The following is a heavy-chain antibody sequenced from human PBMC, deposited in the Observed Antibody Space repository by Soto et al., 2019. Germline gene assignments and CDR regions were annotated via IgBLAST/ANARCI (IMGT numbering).Heavy chain of an antibody. CDR3: AGVSVVVGPYRDYFDF. J-gene: IGHJ4*02. CDR2: IYYSGST. CDR1: GGSVSSGSYY. Sequence: SETLSLTCTVSGGSVSSGSYYWSWIRQPPGKGLEWIGYIYYSGSTNYNPSLKSRVTISVDTSKDQFSLKLSSVTAADTAVYYCAGVSVVVGPYRDYFDFWGRGPLDTGSS. V-gene: IGHV4-61*01. D-gene: IGHD2-2*01.